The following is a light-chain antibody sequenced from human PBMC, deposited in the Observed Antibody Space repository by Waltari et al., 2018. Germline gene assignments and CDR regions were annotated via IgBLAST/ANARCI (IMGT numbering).Light chain of an antibody. Sequence: EIVLTQSPATLSLSPGERATLSCRASQSVSKYLAWYQQKPGQAPRLLIYDASSRATGIPDRFSGSGSGTDFSLTISRLEPEDFAVYYCQKYVNLPATFGQGTKVEIK. CDR2: DAS. CDR3: QKYVNLPAT. V-gene: IGKV3-20*01. CDR1: QSVSKY. J-gene: IGKJ1*01.